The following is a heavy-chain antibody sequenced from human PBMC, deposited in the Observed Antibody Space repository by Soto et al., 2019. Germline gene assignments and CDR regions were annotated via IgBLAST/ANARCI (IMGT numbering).Heavy chain of an antibody. V-gene: IGHV3-48*02. D-gene: IGHD1-26*01. CDR3: ARPSGSYGEGY. Sequence: EVQLVESGGGLVQPGGSLRLSCAASGFTFSRYSMNWVRQAPGKGLEWVSYINNSSSKIYYADSVKGRFTISRDNAKKSVYLQMNSLRDEDTAVYYCARPSGSYGEGYWGQGTLVTVSS. CDR1: GFTFSRYS. CDR2: INNSSSKI. J-gene: IGHJ4*02.